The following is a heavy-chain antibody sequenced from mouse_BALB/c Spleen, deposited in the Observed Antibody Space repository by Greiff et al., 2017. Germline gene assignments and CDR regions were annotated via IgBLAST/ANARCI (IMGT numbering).Heavy chain of an antibody. D-gene: IGHD1-3*01. Sequence: VQLQESGAELVKPGASVKLSCKASGYTFTSYYMYWVKQRPGQGLEWIGEINPSNGGTNFNEKFKSKATLTVDKSSSTAYMQLSSLTSEDSAVYYGKKGKWDFEDWGEGNTLT. J-gene: IGHJ2*01. CDR1: GYTFTSYY. CDR3: KKGKWDFED. CDR2: INPSNGGT. V-gene: IGHV1S81*02.